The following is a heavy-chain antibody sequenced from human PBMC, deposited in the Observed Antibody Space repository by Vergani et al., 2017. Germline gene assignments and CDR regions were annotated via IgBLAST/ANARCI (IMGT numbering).Heavy chain of an antibody. D-gene: IGHD3-10*01. Sequence: QITLKESGPTLVKPTQTLTLTCTFSGFSLSTSGVGVGWIRQPPGKALGWLALIYWNDDKRYSPSLKSRITITKDTSKNQMVLTITNMDPVDTATYYCAHTGMVXGVTPQRGENWFDPWGQGTLVTVSS. CDR1: GFSLSTSGVG. J-gene: IGHJ5*02. CDR2: IYWNDDK. V-gene: IGHV2-5*01. CDR3: AHTGMVXGVTPQRGENWFDP.